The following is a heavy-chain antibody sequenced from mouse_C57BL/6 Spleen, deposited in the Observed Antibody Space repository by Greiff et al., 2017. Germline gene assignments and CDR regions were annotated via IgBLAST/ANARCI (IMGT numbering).Heavy chain of an antibody. Sequence: VQLQQSGPELVKPGASVKISCKASGYAFSSSWMNWVKQRPGKGLEWIGRIYPGDGDTNYNGKFKGKATLTADKSSSTAYMQLSSLTSEDSAVYFCARGGYVGAMDYWGQGTSVTVSS. V-gene: IGHV1-82*01. CDR2: IYPGDGDT. CDR3: ARGGYVGAMDY. D-gene: IGHD2-2*01. CDR1: GYAFSSSW. J-gene: IGHJ4*01.